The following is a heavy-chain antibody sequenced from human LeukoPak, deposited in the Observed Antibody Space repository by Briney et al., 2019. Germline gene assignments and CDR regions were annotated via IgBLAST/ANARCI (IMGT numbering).Heavy chain of an antibody. CDR3: ARSRYGVLDY. CDR2: IYTSGST. D-gene: IGHD4-17*01. CDR1: GGSISSGSYY. Sequence: SQTLSLTCTVSGGSISSGSYYWSWIRQPAGKGLEWIGRIYTSGSTNYNPSHKSRVTISVDTSKNQFSLKLSSVTAADTAVYYCARSRYGVLDYWGQGTLVTVSS. V-gene: IGHV4-61*02. J-gene: IGHJ4*02.